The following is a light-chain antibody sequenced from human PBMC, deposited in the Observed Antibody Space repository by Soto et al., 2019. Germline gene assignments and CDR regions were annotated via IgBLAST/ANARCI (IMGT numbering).Light chain of an antibody. J-gene: IGKJ4*01. CDR3: QQYINWPRT. CDR2: AAS. CDR1: QSVSNN. Sequence: ETVMTQSPAALSVSPGERATLSCRASQSVSNNLAWYQEKPGQAPTLLIYAASIRATGIPARFSGSGSGTEFTLTISSLQSEDFAIYYCQQYINWPRTFGGGTKVEIK. V-gene: IGKV3-15*01.